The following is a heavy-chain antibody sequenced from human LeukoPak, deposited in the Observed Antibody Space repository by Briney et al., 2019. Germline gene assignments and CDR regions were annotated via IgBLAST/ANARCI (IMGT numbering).Heavy chain of an antibody. CDR3: AKGRSVVVTAILVAEFDY. CDR1: GFTFSSYG. Sequence: GGSLRLSCAASGFTFSSYGMHWVRQAPGKGLEWVAVISYDGSNKYYADSVKGRFTISRDNSKNTLYLQMNSLRAEDTAVYYCAKGRSVVVTAILVAEFDYWGQGTPVTVSS. V-gene: IGHV3-30*18. J-gene: IGHJ4*02. D-gene: IGHD2-21*02. CDR2: ISYDGSNK.